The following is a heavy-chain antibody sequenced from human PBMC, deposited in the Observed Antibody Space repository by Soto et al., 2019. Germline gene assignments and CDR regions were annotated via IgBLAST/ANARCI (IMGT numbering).Heavy chain of an antibody. D-gene: IGHD6-19*01. CDR2: TYYRSKWYN. CDR1: GDTVSSNRGS. J-gene: IGHJ3*02. CDR3: AREADENDAFDI. V-gene: IGHV6-1*01. Sequence: TPPPPSSISGDTVSSNRGSWNWIREAPSRGLEWLGRTYYRSKWYNGYAVSVKSRINIKPDTSKNQFSLQLNSVTPEDTAVYYCAREADENDAFDIWGQGTMVTVSS.